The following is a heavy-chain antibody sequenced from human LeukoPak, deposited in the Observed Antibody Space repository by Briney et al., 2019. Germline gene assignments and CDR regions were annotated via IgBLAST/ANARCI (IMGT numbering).Heavy chain of an antibody. D-gene: IGHD3-22*01. J-gene: IGHJ4*02. Sequence: GGSLRLSCAASGFTFSSYSMNWVRQAPGKGLEWVSSISSSSSYIYYADSVKGRFTISRDNAKNSLYLQMNSLRAEDTAVYYCARSQRRYSREYYFDYWGQGTLVTVSS. CDR3: ARSQRRYSREYYFDY. V-gene: IGHV3-21*01. CDR2: ISSSSSYI. CDR1: GFTFSSYS.